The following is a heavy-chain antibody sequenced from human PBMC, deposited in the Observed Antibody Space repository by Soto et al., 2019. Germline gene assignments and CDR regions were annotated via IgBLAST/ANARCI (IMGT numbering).Heavy chain of an antibody. CDR2: VSTNNAAT. D-gene: IGHD3-16*01. J-gene: IGHJ4*01. V-gene: IGHV1-18*01. Sequence: SVKVSCKTSGYTFTASGLAWRRQAPGQRPEWMGWVSTNNAATNYTQKVQGRDTVTTNRPTTTPYMELRSLTSDATAAHYCAIVLSSYGSHCYPFSYWAQGT. CDR1: GYTFTASG. CDR3: AIVLSSYGSHCYPFSY.